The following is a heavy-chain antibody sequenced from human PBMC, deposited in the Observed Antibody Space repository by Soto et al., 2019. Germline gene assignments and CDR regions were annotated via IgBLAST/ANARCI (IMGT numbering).Heavy chain of an antibody. J-gene: IGHJ5*02. CDR2: INAGNGNT. CDR1: GYTFTSYA. CDR3: ARARVPIYSMVRGYNWFDP. Sequence: ASVKVSCKASGYTFTSYAMHWLRQAPGQRLEWMGWINAGNGNTKYSQKFQGRVTITRDTSASTAYMELSSLRSEDTAVYYCARARVPIYSMVRGYNWFDPWGQGTLVTVSS. V-gene: IGHV1-3*01. D-gene: IGHD3-10*01.